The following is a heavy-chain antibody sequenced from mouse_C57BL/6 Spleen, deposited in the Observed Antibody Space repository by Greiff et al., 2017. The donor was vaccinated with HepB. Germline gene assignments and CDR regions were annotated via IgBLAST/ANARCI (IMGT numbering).Heavy chain of an antibody. D-gene: IGHD1-1*01. J-gene: IGHJ1*03. CDR1: GFSLTSYG. Sequence: VQLQESGPGLVQPSQSLSITCTVSGFSLTSYGVHWVRQSPGKGLEWLGVIWSGGSTDYNAAFMSRLSITKDNSKSQVFFRMNSLQADETAMYYGAKRGEKYYYGSSHWYFDVWGTGTTVTVSS. CDR2: IWSGGST. V-gene: IGHV2-5*01. CDR3: AKRGEKYYYGSSHWYFDV.